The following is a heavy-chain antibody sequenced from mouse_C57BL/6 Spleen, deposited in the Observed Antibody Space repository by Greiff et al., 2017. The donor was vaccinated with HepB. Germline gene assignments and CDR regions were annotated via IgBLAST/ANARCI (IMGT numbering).Heavy chain of an antibody. CDR3: ARRRIYYGNYDAMDY. V-gene: IGHV1-82*01. D-gene: IGHD2-1*01. Sequence: VKLMESGPELVKPGASVKISCKASGYAFSSSWMNWVKQRPGKGLEWIGRIYPGDGDTNYNGKFKGKATLTADKSSSTAYMQLSSLTSEDSAVYFCARRRIYYGNYDAMDYWGQGTSVTVSS. J-gene: IGHJ4*01. CDR2: IYPGDGDT. CDR1: GYAFSSSW.